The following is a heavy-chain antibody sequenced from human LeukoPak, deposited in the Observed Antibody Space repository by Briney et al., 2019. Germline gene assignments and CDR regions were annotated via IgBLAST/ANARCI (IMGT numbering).Heavy chain of an antibody. D-gene: IGHD6-19*01. Sequence: SETLSLTCTVSGGSISSSSYYWGWIRQPPGKGLEWIGEINHSGSTNYNPSLKSRVTISVDTSKNQFSLKLSSVTAADTAVYYCARGEYSSGWFQAIDYWGQGTLVTVSS. V-gene: IGHV4-39*07. CDR2: INHSGST. J-gene: IGHJ4*02. CDR1: GGSISSSSYY. CDR3: ARGEYSSGWFQAIDY.